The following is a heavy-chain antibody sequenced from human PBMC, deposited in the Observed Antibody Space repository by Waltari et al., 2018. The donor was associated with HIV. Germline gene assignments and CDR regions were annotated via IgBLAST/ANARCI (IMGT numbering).Heavy chain of an antibody. Sequence: QVQLVQSGAEVKKPGASVKVSCKASGYTFTGYYMLWVRQAPGQGLEWMGWINPNSGGTNYAQKFQGSVTMTRDTSINTAYMELSRLRSDDTAVYYCARGMEAGIGEAPGADYWGQGTLVTVSS. D-gene: IGHD6-19*01. J-gene: IGHJ4*02. V-gene: IGHV1-2*02. CDR3: ARGMEAGIGEAPGADY. CDR2: INPNSGGT. CDR1: GYTFTGYY.